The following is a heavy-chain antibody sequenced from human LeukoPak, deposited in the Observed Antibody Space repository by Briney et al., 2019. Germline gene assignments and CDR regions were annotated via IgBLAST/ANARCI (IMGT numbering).Heavy chain of an antibody. J-gene: IGHJ6*03. Sequence: SVKVSCKASGGTFSSYAISWVRQAPGQGLEWMGGIIPIFGTANYAQKFQGRVTITADKSTSTAYMELSSLRSENTAVYYCARAPYGDFWSGLWNKYYYYYMDVWGKGTTVTVSS. V-gene: IGHV1-69*06. CDR1: GGTFSSYA. CDR2: IIPIFGTA. D-gene: IGHD3-3*01. CDR3: ARAPYGDFWSGLWNKYYYYYMDV.